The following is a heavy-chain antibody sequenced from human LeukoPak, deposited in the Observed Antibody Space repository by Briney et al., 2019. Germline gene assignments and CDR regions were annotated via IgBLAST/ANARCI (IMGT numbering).Heavy chain of an antibody. CDR3: AKDSWYYDSSGYYY. V-gene: IGHV3-23*01. D-gene: IGHD3-22*01. CDR2: ISGSGGST. Sequence: GGSLRLSCAASGFTFSSYAMSWVRQAPGKGLEWVSAISGSGGSTYYADSVKGRFTISRDNSKNTLYLQMNSLRAEDTAVYYCAKDSWYYDSSGYYYWGQGTLVTVSS. CDR1: GFTFSSYA. J-gene: IGHJ4*02.